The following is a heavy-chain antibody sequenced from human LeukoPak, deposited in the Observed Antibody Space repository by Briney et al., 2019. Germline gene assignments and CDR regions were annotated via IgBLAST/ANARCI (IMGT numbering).Heavy chain of an antibody. V-gene: IGHV3-21*01. Sequence: PGGSLRLSCAASGFTFSSYSMYWVRHAPGKGLEWVSSISSSSSYIYYADPVKGRFTISRDNAKNSLYLQMNSLRAEDTAVYYCARDPGGLDYWGQGTLVTVSS. CDR1: GFTFSSYS. D-gene: IGHD4-23*01. CDR2: ISSSSSYI. CDR3: ARDPGGLDY. J-gene: IGHJ4*02.